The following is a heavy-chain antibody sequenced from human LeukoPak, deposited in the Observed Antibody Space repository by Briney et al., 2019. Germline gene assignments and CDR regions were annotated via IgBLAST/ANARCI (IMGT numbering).Heavy chain of an antibody. CDR2: INRDGSST. CDR1: GFTFSSYW. CDR3: ARDSGTDDAFDI. D-gene: IGHD1-1*01. J-gene: IGHJ3*02. Sequence: GGSLRLSCAASGFTFSSYWMHWVRQAPGKGLVWVSRINRDGSSTSYADSVKGRFTISRDNAKNTLDLQMNSLRAEDTAVYYCARDSGTDDAFDIWGQGTVVTVSS. V-gene: IGHV3-74*01.